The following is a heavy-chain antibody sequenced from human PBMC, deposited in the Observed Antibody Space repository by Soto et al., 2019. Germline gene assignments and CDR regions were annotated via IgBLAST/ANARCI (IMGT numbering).Heavy chain of an antibody. CDR3: TRETMTIRLYFDY. D-gene: IGHD3-3*01. J-gene: IGHJ4*02. V-gene: IGHV3-30-3*01. CDR2: ISYDGSNE. Sequence: GGSLRLSCAASGFTFSSYAMHWVRQAPGKGLEWVAVISYDGSNEYYADSVKGRFTISRDNSKNTLYLQVNSLRAEDTAMYYCTRETMTIRLYFDYWGQGALVTVSS. CDR1: GFTFSSYA.